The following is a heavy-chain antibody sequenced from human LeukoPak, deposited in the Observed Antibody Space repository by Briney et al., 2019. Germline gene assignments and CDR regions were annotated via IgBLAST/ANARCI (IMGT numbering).Heavy chain of an antibody. Sequence: GGSLRLSCAASGFTFSSYGMHWVRQAPGKGLEWVAVIWYDGSNKYYADSVKGRFTISRDNSKNTLYLQMNSLRAEDTAVYYCARDRSGWINNFDYWGQGTLVTVFS. CDR3: ARDRSGWINNFDY. D-gene: IGHD6-19*01. V-gene: IGHV3-33*01. J-gene: IGHJ4*02. CDR1: GFTFSSYG. CDR2: IWYDGSNK.